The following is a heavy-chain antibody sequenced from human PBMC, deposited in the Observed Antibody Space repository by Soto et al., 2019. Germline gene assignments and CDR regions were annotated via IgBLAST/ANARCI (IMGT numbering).Heavy chain of an antibody. V-gene: IGHV3-7*01. J-gene: IGHJ4*02. Sequence: EVQLVESGGGLVQPGGSLRIPRKGSGFSFSSYWVSWVRQGPGKGLEWVASIKLDESEKYYVDSVKSRCTLSRDNVDYPVFLHINRLSAKDTAVYFCVRDVGSEYVNWGQGTLVTVSS. CDR2: IKLDESEK. CDR1: GFSFSSYW. CDR3: VRDVGSEYVN. D-gene: IGHD6-6*01.